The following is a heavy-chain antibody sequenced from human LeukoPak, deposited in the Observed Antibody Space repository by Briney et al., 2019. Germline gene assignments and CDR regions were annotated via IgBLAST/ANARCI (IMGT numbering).Heavy chain of an antibody. CDR3: ACGGYYDFWSGQMDYYYYGMDV. J-gene: IGHJ6*02. V-gene: IGHV1-8*01. CDR1: GYTFTSYD. CDR2: MNPNSGNT. D-gene: IGHD3-3*01. Sequence: ASVKVSCKASGYTFTSYDINWVRQATGQGLEWMGWMNPNSGNTGYAQKFQGRVTMTRNTSISTAYMELSSLRSEDTAVYYCACGGYYDFWSGQMDYYYYGMDVWGQGTTVTVSS.